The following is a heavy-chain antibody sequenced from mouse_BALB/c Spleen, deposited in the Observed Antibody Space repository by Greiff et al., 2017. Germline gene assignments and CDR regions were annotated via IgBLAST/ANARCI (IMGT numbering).Heavy chain of an antibody. CDR2: ISNGGGST. CDR1: GFTFSSYT. D-gene: IGHD1-1*01. V-gene: IGHV5-12-2*01. Sequence: EVKLVESGGGLVQPGGSLKLSCAASGFTFSSYTMSWVRQTPEKRLEWVAYISNGGGSTYYPDTVKGRFTISRDNAKNTLYLQMSRLKSEDTAMYYCARRGYGSRYDYAMDYWGQGTSVTVSS. J-gene: IGHJ4*01. CDR3: ARRGYGSRYDYAMDY.